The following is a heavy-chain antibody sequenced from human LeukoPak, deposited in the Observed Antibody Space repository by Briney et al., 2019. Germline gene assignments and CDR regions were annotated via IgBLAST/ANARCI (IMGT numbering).Heavy chain of an antibody. CDR1: GFTFSSYS. CDR2: ISSSSSYI. V-gene: IGHV3-21*01. Sequence: GGSLRLSCAASGFTFSSYSMNWVRQAPGKGLEWVSSISSSSSYIYYADSVKGRFTISRDNAKNSLHLQMNSLRAEDTAVYYCARDRGAVAGDYWGQGTLVTVSS. CDR3: ARDRGAVAGDY. J-gene: IGHJ4*02. D-gene: IGHD6-19*01.